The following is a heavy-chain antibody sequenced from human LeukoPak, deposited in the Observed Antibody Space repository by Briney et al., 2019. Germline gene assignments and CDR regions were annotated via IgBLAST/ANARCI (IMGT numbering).Heavy chain of an antibody. CDR2: IKQDGSEK. V-gene: IGHV3-7*01. J-gene: IGHJ6*02. D-gene: IGHD6-13*01. CDR3: AREQQLVLLYYYGMDV. CDR1: GFTFSSYW. Sequence: GGSLRLSCAASGFTFSSYWMSWVRQAPGKGLEWVANIKQDGSEKYYVDSVKGRFTISRDNAKNSLYLQMNSLRAEDTAVYYCAREQQLVLLYYYGMDVWGQGTTVTVSS.